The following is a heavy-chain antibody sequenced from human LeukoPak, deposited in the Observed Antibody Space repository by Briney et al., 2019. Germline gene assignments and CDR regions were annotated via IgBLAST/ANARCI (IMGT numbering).Heavy chain of an antibody. CDR2: ISYDGSNK. CDR3: AKDGSSSWYYFDY. Sequence: PGGSLRLSCAASGFTFSSYGMHWVRQATGKGLEWVAVISYDGSNKYYADSVKGRFTISRDNSKNTLYLQMNSLRAEDTAVYYCAKDGSSSWYYFDYWGQGTLVTVSS. J-gene: IGHJ4*02. CDR1: GFTFSSYG. V-gene: IGHV3-30*18. D-gene: IGHD6-13*01.